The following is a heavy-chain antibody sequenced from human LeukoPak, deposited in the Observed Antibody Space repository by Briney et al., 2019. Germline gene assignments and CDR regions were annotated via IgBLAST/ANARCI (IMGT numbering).Heavy chain of an antibody. CDR1: GGSFSAYY. V-gene: IGHV4-34*01. J-gene: IGHJ6*04. CDR2: INHSGSN. Sequence: SETLSLTCAVYGGSFSAYYWSWIRQPPGKGLEWIGEINHSGSNNYNPCLMSRVTISVATSKNQCSLKMSTVTASDTAIYYCARSPRGVYYYYCMDVCGEGNPVTVSS. D-gene: IGHD2-8*01. CDR3: ARSPRGVYYYYCMDV.